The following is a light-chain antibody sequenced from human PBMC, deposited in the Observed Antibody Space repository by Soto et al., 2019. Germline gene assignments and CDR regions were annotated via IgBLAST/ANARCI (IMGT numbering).Light chain of an antibody. CDR1: GSNIGGYF. CDR2: DSI. CDR3: GTWDISLSIVV. Sequence: QSVLTQPPSVSAPPGQKATSSCSGSGSNIGGYFVSLYQQFPGTAPKLIIYDSIQRPSGIPDRFSGSKSGTSATLAIAGLQTGDEADYYCGTWDISLSIVVFGGGTKVTV. J-gene: IGLJ2*01. V-gene: IGLV1-51*01.